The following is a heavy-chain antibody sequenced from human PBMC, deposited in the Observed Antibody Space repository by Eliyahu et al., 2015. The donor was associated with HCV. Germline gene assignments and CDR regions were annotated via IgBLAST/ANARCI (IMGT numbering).Heavy chain of an antibody. V-gene: IGHV3-30*18. CDR2: ISYDGSNK. CDR1: GFTFSSYG. Sequence: QVQLVESGGGVVQPGRSLRLSCAASGFTFSSYGMHWVRQAPGKGLGWVAVISYDGSNKYYADSVKGRFTISRDNSKNTLYLQMNSLRAEDTAVYYCAKALGGWVFDYWGQGTLVTVSS. CDR3: AKALGGWVFDY. J-gene: IGHJ4*02. D-gene: IGHD6-19*01.